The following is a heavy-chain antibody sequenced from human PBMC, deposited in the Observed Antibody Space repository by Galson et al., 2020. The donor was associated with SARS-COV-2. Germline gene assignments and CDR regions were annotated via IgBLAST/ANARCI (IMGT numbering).Heavy chain of an antibody. CDR2: IKQDGSDK. V-gene: IGHV3-7*03. D-gene: IGHD6-19*01. Sequence: LHGESLKTSCAAPGFSFSSYWMTWVRQAPGKGLEGVANIKQDGSDKYYVDSVKGRFTISRDNAKNSLYLHMNSLRAEDTAVYYCARESYDSGWFDYWGQGTLVTVSS. CDR1: GFSFSSYW. J-gene: IGHJ4*02. CDR3: ARESYDSGWFDY.